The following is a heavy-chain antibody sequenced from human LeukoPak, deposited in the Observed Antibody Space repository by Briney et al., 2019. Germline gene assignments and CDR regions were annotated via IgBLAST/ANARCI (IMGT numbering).Heavy chain of an antibody. D-gene: IGHD3-16*02. CDR1: GGTFSSYA. J-gene: IGHJ6*02. CDR2: IIPIFGTA. Sequence: ASVKVSCKSSGGTFSSYAIIWVRQAPGQGLEWMGGIIPIFGTANYAQKFQGRVTITADESTSTAYMELSSLRSEDTAVYYCARGHYVWGSYRLRRWYGMDVWGQGTTVTVSS. V-gene: IGHV1-69*13. CDR3: ARGHYVWGSYRLRRWYGMDV.